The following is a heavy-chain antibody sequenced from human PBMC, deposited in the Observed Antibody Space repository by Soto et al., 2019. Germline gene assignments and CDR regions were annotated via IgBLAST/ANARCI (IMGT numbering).Heavy chain of an antibody. CDR1: GFTFSSYG. J-gene: IGHJ3*02. Sequence: QVQLVESGGGVVQPGRSLRLSCAASGFTFSSYGMHWVRQAPGKGLEWVAVISYDGSNKYYADSVKGRFTISRDNSKNTLYLQMNSLRAEDTAVYYCAKDRALLRFLEWLLDDAFDIWGQGTMVTVSS. V-gene: IGHV3-30*18. D-gene: IGHD3-3*01. CDR3: AKDRALLRFLEWLLDDAFDI. CDR2: ISYDGSNK.